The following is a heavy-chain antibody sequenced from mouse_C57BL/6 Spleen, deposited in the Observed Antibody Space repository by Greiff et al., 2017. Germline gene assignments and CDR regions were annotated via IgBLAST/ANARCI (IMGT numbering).Heavy chain of an antibody. D-gene: IGHD1-1*01. CDR1: GYTFTSYW. V-gene: IGHV1-64*01. CDR2: IHPNSGST. Sequence: QVQLQQPGAELVKPGASVKLSCKASGYTFTSYWMHWVKQRPGQGLEWIGMIHPNSGSTNYNEKFKSKATLTVDKSSSTAYMQLSSLTSEDSAVYYSARFGDLELRGGYYFDYWGQGTTLTVSS. J-gene: IGHJ2*01. CDR3: ARFGDLELRGGYYFDY.